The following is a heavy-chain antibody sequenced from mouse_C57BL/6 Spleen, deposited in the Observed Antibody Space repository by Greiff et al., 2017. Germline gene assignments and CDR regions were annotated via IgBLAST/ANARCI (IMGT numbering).Heavy chain of an antibody. CDR2: ISSGGSYT. CDR1: GFTFSSYG. Sequence: EVQLQESGGDLVKPGGSLKLSCAASGFTFSSYGMSWVRQTPDKRLEWVATISSGGSYTYYPDSVKGRFTISRDNAKNTLYLQMSSLKSEDTAMYYCASPYYDYNYAMDYWGQGTSVTVSS. J-gene: IGHJ4*01. CDR3: ASPYYDYNYAMDY. V-gene: IGHV5-6*01. D-gene: IGHD2-4*01.